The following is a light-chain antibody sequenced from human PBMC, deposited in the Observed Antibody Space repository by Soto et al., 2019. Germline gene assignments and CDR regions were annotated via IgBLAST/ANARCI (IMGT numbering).Light chain of an antibody. CDR1: QSVSSN. V-gene: IGKV3-15*01. CDR3: QQYSIWPRA. Sequence: EIMMTQSPATLSVSPGERATLSCRASQSVSSNLAWYQQKPGQAPRLLFYGASTRATGIPARFSGSGSGTEVTLTLSSLQAEDFAVYYCQQYSIWPRAFGQGTKVEFK. CDR2: GAS. J-gene: IGKJ1*01.